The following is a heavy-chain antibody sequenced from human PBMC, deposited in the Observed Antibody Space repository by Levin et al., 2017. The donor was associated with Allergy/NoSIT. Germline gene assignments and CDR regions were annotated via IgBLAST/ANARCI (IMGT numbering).Heavy chain of an antibody. CDR3: ARGVAAPNSYFDY. J-gene: IGHJ4*02. CDR1: GGSISSYY. Sequence: NPGGSLRLSCTVSGGSISSYYWSWIRQPPGKGLEWIGYIYYSGSTNYNPSLKSRVTISVDTSKNQFSLKLSSVTAADTAVYYCARGVAAPNSYFDYWGQGTLVTVSS. CDR2: IYYSGST. V-gene: IGHV4-59*01. D-gene: IGHD2-15*01.